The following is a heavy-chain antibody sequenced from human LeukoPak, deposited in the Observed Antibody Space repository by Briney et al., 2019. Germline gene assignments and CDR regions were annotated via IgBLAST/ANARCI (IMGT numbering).Heavy chain of an antibody. Sequence: PGGSLGLSCAASGFTFSDYWMTWVRQAPGSGLEWVANIKEDGSEKYYVDSVKGRFDISRDDAKNSLFLQMNSLRAEDTALYYCARASAPDRVATTAADNWGQGTLVTVSS. CDR2: IKEDGSEK. V-gene: IGHV3-7*04. CDR3: ARASAPDRVATTAADN. D-gene: IGHD5-12*01. J-gene: IGHJ4*02. CDR1: GFTFSDYW.